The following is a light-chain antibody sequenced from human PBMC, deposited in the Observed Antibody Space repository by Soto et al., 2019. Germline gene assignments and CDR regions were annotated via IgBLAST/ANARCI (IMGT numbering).Light chain of an antibody. CDR1: SSDVGGYNY. V-gene: IGLV2-11*01. J-gene: IGLJ1*01. CDR3: CSYAGSYTYV. Sequence: QSVLTQPRSVSGSPGQSVTISCTGTSSDVGGYNYVSWYQHHPGKAPKLMIYDVTKRPSGVRDRFSASKSGNTASLTISRLQAEDEADYYCCSYAGSYTYVFGTGTKVTVL. CDR2: DVT.